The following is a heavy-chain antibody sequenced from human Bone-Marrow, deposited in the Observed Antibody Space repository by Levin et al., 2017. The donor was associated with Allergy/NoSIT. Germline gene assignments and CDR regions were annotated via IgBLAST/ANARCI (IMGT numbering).Heavy chain of an antibody. V-gene: IGHV3-23*01. CDR2: INGPGDSA. J-gene: IGHJ4*02. CDR3: ARDLDGDDFFGY. D-gene: IGHD4-17*01. Sequence: GGSLRLSCAASGFTFSDYAMAWVRQARGKGLEWVSTINGPGDSAFYADSVMGRSTISRDNSKNTLYLQLNSLRVDDTAVYFCARDLDGDDFFGYWVPGTLVAVSS. CDR1: GFTFSDYA.